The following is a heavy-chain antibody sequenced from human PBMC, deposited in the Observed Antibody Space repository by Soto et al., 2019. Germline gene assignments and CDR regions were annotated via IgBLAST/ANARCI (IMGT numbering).Heavy chain of an antibody. CDR3: ATVYPGSGWPYHYYGMDV. D-gene: IGHD6-19*01. V-gene: IGHV3-7*01. CDR2: IKQDGSEK. CDR1: GFTFSSYW. Sequence: EVQLVESGGGLVQPGGSLRLSCVASGFTFSSYWMSWVRQAPGKGLEWVANIKQDGSEKYYVDSVKDRFTISRDNANNSLELQMNSLRAGDSAVYYCATVYPGSGWPYHYYGMDVWGQGTTVTVSS. J-gene: IGHJ6*01.